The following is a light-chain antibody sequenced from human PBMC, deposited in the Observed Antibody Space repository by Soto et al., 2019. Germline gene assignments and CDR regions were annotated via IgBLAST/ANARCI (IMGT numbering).Light chain of an antibody. CDR3: QQANSFPIT. J-gene: IGKJ5*01. CDR2: AAS. Sequence: DIQMTQSPSSVSASVGDRVTITCRASQGISTWLDWYQQKPGKAPKFLIYAASNLQGGVPSRFSGSGSGTDFTLTITSLQPEDFATYYCQQANSFPITSGQGTRLEIK. V-gene: IGKV1-12*01. CDR1: QGISTW.